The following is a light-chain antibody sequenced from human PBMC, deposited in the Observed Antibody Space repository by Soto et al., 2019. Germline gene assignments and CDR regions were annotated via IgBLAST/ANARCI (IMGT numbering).Light chain of an antibody. V-gene: IGKV3-11*01. CDR3: QQRSNWPPIT. CDR1: QSVSSY. Sequence: EIVLTQSPGTLSLSPGEIATLSFSASQSVSSYLAWYQQKPGQAPRLLIYDTSDRATGIPARFSGSGSGTDFTLTISSLEPEDSAVYYCQQRSNWPPITFGQGTDWRL. CDR2: DTS. J-gene: IGKJ5*01.